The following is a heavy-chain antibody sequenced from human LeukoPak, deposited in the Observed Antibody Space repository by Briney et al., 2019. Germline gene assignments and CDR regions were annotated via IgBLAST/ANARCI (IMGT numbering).Heavy chain of an antibody. J-gene: IGHJ4*02. CDR3: ARISNNGSLIDE. CDR2: IYYTGST. CDR1: GGSMSNYD. D-gene: IGHD4-11*01. Sequence: PSETLSLTCKVSGGSMSNYDWSWVRQSPGKGLEWIGYIYYTGSTNYKPSLKSRVTRSVDKSKNQFSLKLSSVTAADTAMYYCARISNNGSLIDEGGQGTLVTVSS. V-gene: IGHV4-59*01.